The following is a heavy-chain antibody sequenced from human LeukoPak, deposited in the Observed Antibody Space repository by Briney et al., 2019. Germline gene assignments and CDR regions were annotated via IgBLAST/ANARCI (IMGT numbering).Heavy chain of an antibody. J-gene: IGHJ4*02. CDR1: GGSISSSSYY. V-gene: IGHV4-39*01. CDR3: ARLCSGSPFPADY. Sequence: SETLSLTCTVSGGSISSSSYYWGWIRQPPGKGLEWIGSIYYSGSTYYNPSLKSRVTISVDTSKNQSSLKLSSVTAADTAVYYCARLCSGSPFPADYWGQGTLVTVSS. CDR2: IYYSGST. D-gene: IGHD1-26*01.